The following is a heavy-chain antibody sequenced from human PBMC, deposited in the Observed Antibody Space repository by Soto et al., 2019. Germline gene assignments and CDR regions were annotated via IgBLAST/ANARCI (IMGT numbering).Heavy chain of an antibody. CDR2: IYHSGST. J-gene: IGHJ4*02. V-gene: IGHV4-38-2*01. CDR3: ARASIGYSHGPFDY. D-gene: IGHD5-18*01. CDR1: GHSISSDYY. Sequence: PSETLSLTCAVSGHSISSDYYWGWIRQPPGKGLEWIGSIYHSGSTYYNPSLKSRVTISVDTSKNQFSLKLSSVTAADTAVHYCARASIGYSHGPFDYWGQGTLVTVSS.